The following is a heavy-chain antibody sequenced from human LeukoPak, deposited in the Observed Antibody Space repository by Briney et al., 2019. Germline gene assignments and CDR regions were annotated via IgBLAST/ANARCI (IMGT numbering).Heavy chain of an antibody. CDR2: IYYSGST. CDR3: ARDWGSGSYYYGMDV. Sequence: SETLSLTCTVSGGSISSSSYYWGWIRQPPGKGLEWIGSIYYSGSTNYNPSLRSRVTMSVDTSKNQFSLKLNSVTAADTAEYYCARDWGSGSYYYGMDVWGQGTTVTVSS. CDR1: GGSISSSSYY. D-gene: IGHD3-10*01. J-gene: IGHJ6*02. V-gene: IGHV4-39*07.